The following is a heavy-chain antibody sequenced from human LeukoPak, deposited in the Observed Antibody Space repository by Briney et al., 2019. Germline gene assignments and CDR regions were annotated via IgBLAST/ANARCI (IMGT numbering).Heavy chain of an antibody. CDR3: ARDQEGFDY. V-gene: IGHV1-46*01. CDR2: IYPRDGST. J-gene: IGHJ4*02. Sequence: AASVKVSCKAPGYTFTSNYIHWVRQAPGQGLEWMGMIYPRDGSTSYAQKFQGRVTVTRDTSTSTVHMELSGLRSEDTAVYYCARDQEGFDYWGQGTLVTVSS. CDR1: GYTFTSNY.